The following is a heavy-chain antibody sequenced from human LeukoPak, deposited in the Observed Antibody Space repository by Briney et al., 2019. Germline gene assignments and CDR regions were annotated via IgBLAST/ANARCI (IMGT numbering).Heavy chain of an antibody. Sequence: GGSLRLSCTASGFTFGDYAMSWFRQAPGKGLEWVGFIRSKAYGGTTEYAASVKGRFTISRDDSKSIAYLQMNSQKTEDTAVYYCTRESSAGGYCGSGDGGDYWGQGTLVTVSS. CDR3: TRESSAGGYCGSGDGGDY. CDR2: IRSKAYGGTT. J-gene: IGHJ4*02. CDR1: GFTFGDYA. V-gene: IGHV3-49*03. D-gene: IGHD3-10*01.